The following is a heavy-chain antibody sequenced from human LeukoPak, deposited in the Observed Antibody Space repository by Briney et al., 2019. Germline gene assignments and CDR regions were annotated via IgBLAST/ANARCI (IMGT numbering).Heavy chain of an antibody. V-gene: IGHV3-74*01. D-gene: IGHD6-13*01. J-gene: IGHJ5*02. CDR3: ARDREIAAGNFFDP. CDR1: GFTFSNYC. Sequence: GGSLTLSCAASGFTFSNYCMHWVRHAPGKGLVWLSRINGDGSSTTYADSVKGRFTMTRDNAKNTLYLQMNNLRAEDTAVYSCARDREIAAGNFFDPWGQGTLVTVSS. CDR2: INGDGSST.